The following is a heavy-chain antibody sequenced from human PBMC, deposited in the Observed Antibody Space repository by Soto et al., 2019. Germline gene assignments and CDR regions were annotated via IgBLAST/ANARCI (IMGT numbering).Heavy chain of an antibody. J-gene: IGHJ4*02. CDR2: ISSSSSYI. D-gene: IGHD2-2*01. CDR1: GFTFSSYS. V-gene: IGHV3-21*01. CDR3: ARDLFSYQLQPTIDY. Sequence: EVQLVESGGGLVKPGGSLRLSCAASGFTFSSYSMNWVRQAPGKGLEWVSSISSSSSYIYYADSVKGRFTISRDNAKNSLYLQMNSLRAEDTAVYYCARDLFSYQLQPTIDYWGQGTLVTVSS.